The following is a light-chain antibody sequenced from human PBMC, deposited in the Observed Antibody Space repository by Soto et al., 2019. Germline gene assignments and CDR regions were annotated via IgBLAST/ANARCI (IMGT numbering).Light chain of an antibody. CDR1: QPILYNSKNKNS. CDR3: KQYYTIPIT. J-gene: IGKJ5*01. Sequence: DIVMNQSRDSLAVSLGERATINCMSSQPILYNSKNKNSLAWYQQKPGQPPLLLIYCASAREAGFPDRFSGSGTGADFTLTISSLQDEDAAFYSCKQYYTIPITFGQGT. V-gene: IGKV4-1*01. CDR2: CAS.